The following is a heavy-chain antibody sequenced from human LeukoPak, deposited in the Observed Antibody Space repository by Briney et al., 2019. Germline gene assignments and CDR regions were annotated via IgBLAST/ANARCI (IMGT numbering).Heavy chain of an antibody. D-gene: IGHD2-21*01. Sequence: PGRSLRLSCAASGITFSRHGMDWVRQAPGKGLEWVAGIQYDGSIKFYLDSVKGRFTISRDNSKNTLDLQMNSLRFEDTAVYFCVQGGQYTRAYSDAFGLWGQGTMVTVSS. V-gene: IGHV3-30*03. CDR3: VQGGQYTRAYSDAFGL. CDR2: IQYDGSIK. CDR1: GITFSRHG. J-gene: IGHJ3*01.